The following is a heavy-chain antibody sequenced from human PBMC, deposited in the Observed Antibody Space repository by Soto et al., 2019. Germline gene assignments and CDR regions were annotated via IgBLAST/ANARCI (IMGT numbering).Heavy chain of an antibody. CDR1: GFTFSYYW. Sequence: EVQLVESGGGLVQPGESLRLSSAASGFTFSYYWMHWVRQTPGKGLLWVSHIHNDGSRTTYADSVKGRFTISRDNARNTVYLHMNSRRDDDTAVYYCASGDRGAFDLWGQGTAVTVSS. V-gene: IGHV3-74*03. CDR3: ASGDRGAFDL. D-gene: IGHD7-27*01. J-gene: IGHJ3*01. CDR2: IHNDGSRT.